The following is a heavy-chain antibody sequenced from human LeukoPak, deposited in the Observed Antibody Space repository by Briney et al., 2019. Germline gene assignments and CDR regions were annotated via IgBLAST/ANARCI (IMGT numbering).Heavy chain of an antibody. CDR2: IRYDGSNK. J-gene: IGHJ6*03. D-gene: IGHD5-12*01. CDR3: AKGGGYEAQYYYYYLDV. Sequence: GGSLRLSCAASGFTFSSYGMYWVRQAPGKGLEWVRFIRYDGSNKYYADSVKGRFTVSRDNSKNTLYLQMKSLRAEDTAVYYCAKGGGYEAQYYYYYLDVWGKGTTVTISS. V-gene: IGHV3-30*02. CDR1: GFTFSSYG.